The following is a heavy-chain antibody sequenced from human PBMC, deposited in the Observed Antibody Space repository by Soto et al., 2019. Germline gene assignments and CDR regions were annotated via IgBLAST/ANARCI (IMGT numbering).Heavy chain of an antibody. CDR3: AKELPVVIAITSLDAFDI. CDR2: ISWNSGSI. D-gene: IGHD2-21*01. Sequence: GGSLRLSCAASGFTFDDYAMHWVRQAPGKGLEWVSGISWNSGSIGYADSVKGRFTISRDNAKSSLYLQMNSLRAEDTALYYCAKELPVVIAITSLDAFDIWGQGTMVTVSS. J-gene: IGHJ3*02. V-gene: IGHV3-9*01. CDR1: GFTFDDYA.